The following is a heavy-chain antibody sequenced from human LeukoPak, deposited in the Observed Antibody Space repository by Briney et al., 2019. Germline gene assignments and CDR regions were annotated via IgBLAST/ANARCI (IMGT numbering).Heavy chain of an antibody. D-gene: IGHD6-19*01. CDR3: AKTYSSGWPYGMDV. CDR2: ISGSGGST. Sequence: GGSLRLSCAASGFTFSSYAMSWVRQAPGKGLEWVSAISGSGGSTHYADSVKGRFTISRDNSKNTLYLHMNSLRAEDTAVYYCAKTYSSGWPYGMDVWGQGTTVTVSS. J-gene: IGHJ6*02. V-gene: IGHV3-23*01. CDR1: GFTFSSYA.